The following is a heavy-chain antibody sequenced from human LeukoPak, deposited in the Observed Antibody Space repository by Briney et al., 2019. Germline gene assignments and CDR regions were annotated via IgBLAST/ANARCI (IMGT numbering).Heavy chain of an antibody. CDR1: GFTFSSYS. V-gene: IGHV3-21*01. Sequence: GGSLRLSCAASGFTFSSYSMKWLRQAPGKGLDGVSSISSSSSYIYYADSVKGRFTISRDNAKNSLYLQMNSLRAEDTAVYYCARVSVDTAMVTPSGFDYWGQGTLVTVSS. CDR3: ARVSVDTAMVTPSGFDY. D-gene: IGHD5-18*01. J-gene: IGHJ4*02. CDR2: ISSSSSYI.